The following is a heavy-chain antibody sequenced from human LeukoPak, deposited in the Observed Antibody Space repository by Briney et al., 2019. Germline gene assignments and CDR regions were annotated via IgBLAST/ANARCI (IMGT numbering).Heavy chain of an antibody. CDR3: ARGIAAAEGWFDP. Sequence: ASVKVSCKASGGIFSSYTISWVRQAPGQGLEWMGWISAYNGNTNYAQKLQGRVTMTTDTSTSTAYMELRSLRSDDTAVYYCARGIAAAEGWFDPWGQGTLVTVSS. J-gene: IGHJ5*02. CDR1: GGIFSSYT. CDR2: ISAYNGNT. D-gene: IGHD6-13*01. V-gene: IGHV1-18*04.